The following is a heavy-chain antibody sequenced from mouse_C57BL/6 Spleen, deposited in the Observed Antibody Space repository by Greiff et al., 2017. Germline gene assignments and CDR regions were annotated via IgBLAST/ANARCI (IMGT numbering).Heavy chain of an antibody. V-gene: IGHV10-1*01. CDR2: IRSKSNNYAT. CDR1: GFSFNTYA. D-gene: IGHD1-1*01. CDR3: VRPHYYGSSSSFAY. J-gene: IGHJ3*01. Sequence: EVQGVESGGGLVQPKGSLKLSCAASGFSFNTYAMNWVRQAPGKGLEWVARIRSKSNNYATYYADSVKDRFTISRDDSESMLYLQMNNLKPEDTAMYYCVRPHYYGSSSSFAYWGQGTLVTVSA.